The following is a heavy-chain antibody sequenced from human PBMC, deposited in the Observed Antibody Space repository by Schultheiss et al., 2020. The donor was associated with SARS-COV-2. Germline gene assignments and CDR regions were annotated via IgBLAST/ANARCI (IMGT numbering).Heavy chain of an antibody. CDR1: GFTFSDYY. J-gene: IGHJ6*02. CDR2: ISSSGSTI. V-gene: IGHV3-11*04. Sequence: GESLKISCAASGFTFSDYYMSWIRQAPGKGLEWVSYISSSGSTIYYADSVKGRFTISRDNSKNTLYLQMNSLRAEDTAVYYCAKDLTINYYYYYGMDVWGQGTTVTVSS. D-gene: IGHD3-3*01. CDR3: AKDLTINYYYYYGMDV.